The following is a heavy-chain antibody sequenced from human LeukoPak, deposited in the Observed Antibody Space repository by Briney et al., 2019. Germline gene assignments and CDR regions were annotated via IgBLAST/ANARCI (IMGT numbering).Heavy chain of an antibody. D-gene: IGHD6-19*01. V-gene: IGHV4-39*01. Sequence: SETLSLTCNVSGGPIGGHTFYWDWIRQPPGKGLEWIATVYYNGNTFYNPSLRSRVAISIDMSKSQFSLHLSSVTAADTAVYYCARLTALAGHRGAFDIWGPGTLVTVSS. CDR3: ARLTALAGHRGAFDI. J-gene: IGHJ3*02. CDR2: VYYNGNT. CDR1: GGPIGGHTFY.